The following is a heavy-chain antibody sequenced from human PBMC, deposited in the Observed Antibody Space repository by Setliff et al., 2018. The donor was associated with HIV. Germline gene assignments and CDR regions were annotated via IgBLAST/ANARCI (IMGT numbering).Heavy chain of an antibody. J-gene: IGHJ3*02. D-gene: IGHD2-15*01. Sequence: ASVKVSCKASGYTFTTYDINWVRQAAGQGLEWMGWMNPNSGNTGYAQRFQGRLTMTRNTSISTAYMELNSLMSEDTAVYFCVIGREVVVATTRRGLDIWGQGTMVTVSS. V-gene: IGHV1-8*02. CDR1: GYTFTTYD. CDR2: MNPNSGNT. CDR3: VIGREVVVATTRRGLDI.